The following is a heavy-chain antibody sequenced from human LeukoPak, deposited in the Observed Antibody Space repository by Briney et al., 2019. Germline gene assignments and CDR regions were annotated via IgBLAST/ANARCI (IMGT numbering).Heavy chain of an antibody. CDR3: ARDLAYSRLDY. Sequence: GGSLRLSCAASGFTLSDYDIHWVRQAIGKGLDWVSGLGSAGDKYHAGSERGRFTISRDNAENSLYLQMNSLRVEDTAFYYCARDLAYSRLDYWGQGMLVTVSS. J-gene: IGHJ4*02. CDR2: LGSAGDK. CDR1: GFTLSDYD. V-gene: IGHV3-13*01. D-gene: IGHD5-18*01.